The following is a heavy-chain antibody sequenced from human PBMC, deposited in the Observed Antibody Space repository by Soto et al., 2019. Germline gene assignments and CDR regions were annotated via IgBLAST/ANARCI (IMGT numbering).Heavy chain of an antibody. Sequence: EVQLVESGGGLVQPGGSLRLSCAASGFTFNTYWMTWVRQAPGKGLEWVANIKQDGSETYYVDSVKGRFTISRDNAKNSLYLQMNILRAEDTAVYYCARDPPYGSGTSQNYGMDVWGQGTTVTVSS. CDR1: GFTFNTYW. CDR3: ARDPPYGSGTSQNYGMDV. J-gene: IGHJ6*02. V-gene: IGHV3-7*04. CDR2: IKQDGSET. D-gene: IGHD3-10*01.